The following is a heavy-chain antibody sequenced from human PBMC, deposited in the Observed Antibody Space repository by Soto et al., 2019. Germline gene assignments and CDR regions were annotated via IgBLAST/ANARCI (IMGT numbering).Heavy chain of an antibody. CDR1: GGSFSGYY. CDR2: INHSGST. Sequence: QVQLQQWGAGLLKPSETLSLTCAVYGGSFSGYYWSWIRQPPGKGLEWIGEINHSGSTNYNPSLKSRVTISVDTSKNQFSLKLSSVTAADTAVYYCARGPRFGEYRYYYYYGMDVWGQGTTVTVSS. J-gene: IGHJ6*02. D-gene: IGHD3-10*01. V-gene: IGHV4-34*01. CDR3: ARGPRFGEYRYYYYYGMDV.